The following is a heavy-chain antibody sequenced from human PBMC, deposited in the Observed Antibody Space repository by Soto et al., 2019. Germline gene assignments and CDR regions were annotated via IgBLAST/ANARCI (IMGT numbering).Heavy chain of an antibody. D-gene: IGHD6-6*01. J-gene: IGHJ4*02. CDR2: ISSSGSIM. CDR1: GFTFSDYY. V-gene: IGHV3-11*01. CDR3: AKSFSGSSRIDY. Sequence: GGSLRLSCAASGFTFSDYYMDWIRQAPGKGLEWASYISSSGSIMYYADSVKGRFTISRDNAKNSLYLQMNSLRVEDTAVYYCAKSFSGSSRIDYWGRGALVTVSS.